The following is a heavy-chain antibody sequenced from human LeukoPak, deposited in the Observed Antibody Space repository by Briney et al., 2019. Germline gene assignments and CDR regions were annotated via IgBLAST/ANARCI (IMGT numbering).Heavy chain of an antibody. Sequence: SETLSLTCSLSSGSISSYYWTWLRQPPGKTLQWIGNVYFNGDTNFNSSLKSRVTISVDTSNNQFSLKLTSVTAADTAVYYCARQFGLMRSYRHLDHWGPGILVTVS. CDR1: SGSISSYY. CDR3: ARQFGLMRSYRHLDH. D-gene: IGHD3/OR15-3a*01. J-gene: IGHJ4*02. CDR2: VYFNGDT. V-gene: IGHV4-59*08.